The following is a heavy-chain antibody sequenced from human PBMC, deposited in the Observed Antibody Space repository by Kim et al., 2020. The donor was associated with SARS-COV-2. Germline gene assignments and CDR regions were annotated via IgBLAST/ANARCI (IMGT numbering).Heavy chain of an antibody. V-gene: IGHV5-51*01. Sequence: GESLKISCKGSGYSFTSYWIGWVRQMPGKGLEWMGIIYPGDSDTRYSPSFQGQVTISADKSISTAYLQWSSLKASDTAMYYCARRGGGWRLDDAFDIWGQRTMVTVSS. J-gene: IGHJ3*02. CDR1: GYSFTSYW. D-gene: IGHD6-19*01. CDR2: IYPGDSDT. CDR3: ARRGGGWRLDDAFDI.